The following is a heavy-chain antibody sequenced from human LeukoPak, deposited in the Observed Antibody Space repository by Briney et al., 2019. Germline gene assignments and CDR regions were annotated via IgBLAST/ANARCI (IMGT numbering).Heavy chain of an antibody. CDR3: ARGRTNTAMVKNSYFDY. J-gene: IGHJ4*02. Sequence: SETLSLTCTVSGGSISSYYWSWIRQPPGKGLEWIGYIYYSGSTNYNPSLKSRVTISVDTSKNQFPLKLSSVTAADTAVYYCARGRTNTAMVKNSYFDYWGQGTLVTVSS. CDR2: IYYSGST. CDR1: GGSISSYY. D-gene: IGHD5-18*01. V-gene: IGHV4-59*13.